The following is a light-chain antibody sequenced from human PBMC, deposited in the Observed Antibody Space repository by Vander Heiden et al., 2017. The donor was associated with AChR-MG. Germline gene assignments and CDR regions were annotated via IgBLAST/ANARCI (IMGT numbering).Light chain of an antibody. CDR2: DAS. CDR3: QQFET. J-gene: IGKJ1*01. V-gene: IGKV3-11*01. CDR1: QSVSSY. Sequence: EIVLTQSPATLPLSPGERATLSCRASQSVSSYLAWYQQKPGQAPRLLIYDASNRATGIPARFSGSGSGTDFTLTISSLEPEDFAVYYCQQFETFGQGTKVEIK.